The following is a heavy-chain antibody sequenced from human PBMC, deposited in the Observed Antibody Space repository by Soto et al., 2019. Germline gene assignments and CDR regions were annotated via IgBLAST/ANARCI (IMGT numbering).Heavy chain of an antibody. CDR2: ISGSGGST. Sequence: PGGSLRLSCAASGFTFSSYAMSRVRQAPGKGLEWVSAISGSGGSTYYADSVKGRFTISRDNSKNTLYLQMNSLRAEDTAVYYCAKAPKRFLEWSRSDYFDYWGQGTLVTVSS. J-gene: IGHJ4*02. V-gene: IGHV3-23*01. D-gene: IGHD3-3*01. CDR1: GFTFSSYA. CDR3: AKAPKRFLEWSRSDYFDY.